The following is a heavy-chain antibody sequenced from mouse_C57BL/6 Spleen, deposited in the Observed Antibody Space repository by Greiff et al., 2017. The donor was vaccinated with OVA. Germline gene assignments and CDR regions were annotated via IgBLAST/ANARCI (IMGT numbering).Heavy chain of an antibody. Sequence: QVQLQQSGAELVKPGASVKMSCKASGYTFTSYWITWVKQRPGQGLEWIGDIYPGSGTTNYNEKFKSKATLTVDTNSITAYMQLSSLSSEDTTVYYSARWDYRNYVNSYDYWGQGTTLTVSS. J-gene: IGHJ2*01. CDR1: GYTFTSYW. CDR2: IYPGSGTT. D-gene: IGHD2-5*01. V-gene: IGHV1-55*01. CDR3: ARWDYRNYVNSYDY.